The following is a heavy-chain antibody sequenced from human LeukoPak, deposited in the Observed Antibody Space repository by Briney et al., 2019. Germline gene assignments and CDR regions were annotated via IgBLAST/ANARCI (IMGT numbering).Heavy chain of an antibody. Sequence: GGSLRLSCAASGFTFSSYAMSWVRQAPGKGLEWVSAISGSGGSTYYADSVKCRFTISRDNSKNTLYLQMNSLRAEDTAVYYCAKDRWCSGGSCYWYCFDYWGQGTLVTVSS. CDR3: AKDRWCSGGSCYWYCFDY. CDR1: GFTFSSYA. CDR2: ISGSGGST. J-gene: IGHJ4*02. D-gene: IGHD2-15*01. V-gene: IGHV3-23*01.